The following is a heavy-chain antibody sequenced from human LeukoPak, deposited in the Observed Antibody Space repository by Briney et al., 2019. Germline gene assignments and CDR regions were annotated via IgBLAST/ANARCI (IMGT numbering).Heavy chain of an antibody. CDR2: SYYSGTT. J-gene: IGHJ4*02. D-gene: IGHD1-26*01. CDR1: GGSISSYY. CDR3: ASGRPLGFDY. Sequence: SSETLSLTCTVSGGSISSYYWTWIRQPPGKGLEWIGYSYYSGTTNYNPSLKSRVTISVDTSKNQFSLKLSSVTAADTAVYYCASGRPLGFDYWGQGTLVTVSS. V-gene: IGHV4-59*01.